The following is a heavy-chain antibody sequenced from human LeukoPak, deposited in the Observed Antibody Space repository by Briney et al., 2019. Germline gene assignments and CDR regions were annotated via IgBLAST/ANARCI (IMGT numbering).Heavy chain of an antibody. CDR1: GGSISSYY. CDR3: ARAAPPTYYYDSSGYYYFDY. V-gene: IGHV4-59*01. J-gene: IGHJ4*02. Sequence: SETLSLTCTVSGGSISSYYWSWIRHPPGKGLERIGYIYYSGSTNYNPSLKSRVTISVDTSKNQFSLKLSSVTAADTAVYYCARAAPPTYYYDSSGYYYFDYWGQGTLVTVSS. CDR2: IYYSGST. D-gene: IGHD3-22*01.